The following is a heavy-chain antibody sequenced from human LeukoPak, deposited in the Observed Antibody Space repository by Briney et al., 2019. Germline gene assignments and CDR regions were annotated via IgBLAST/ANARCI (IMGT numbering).Heavy chain of an antibody. CDR3: ATEGSHLKDGY. CDR2: ISGSGGST. Sequence: GGSLRLSCTVSGFTFGDYAMSWFRQAPGKGLEWVSAISGSGGSTYYADSVKGRFTISRDNSKNTLYLQMNSLRAEDTAVYYCATEGSHLKDGYWGQGTLVTVSS. CDR1: GFTFGDYA. D-gene: IGHD3-10*01. V-gene: IGHV3-23*01. J-gene: IGHJ4*02.